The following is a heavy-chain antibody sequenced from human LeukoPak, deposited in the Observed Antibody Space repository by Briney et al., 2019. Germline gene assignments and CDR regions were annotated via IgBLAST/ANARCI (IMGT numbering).Heavy chain of an antibody. CDR2: IYSGGST. J-gene: IGHJ4*02. V-gene: IGHV3-53*01. D-gene: IGHD6-13*01. CDR1: GFSFSTYA. Sequence: GGSLRLSCAASGFSFSTYAMSWVRQAPGKGLEWVSVIYSGGSTYYADSVKGRFTISRDNSKNTLYLQMNSLRAEDTAVYYCATGAATFDYWGQGTLVTVSS. CDR3: ATGAATFDY.